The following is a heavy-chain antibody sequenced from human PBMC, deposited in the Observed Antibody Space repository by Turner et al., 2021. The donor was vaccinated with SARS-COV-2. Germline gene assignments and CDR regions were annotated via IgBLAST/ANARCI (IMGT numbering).Heavy chain of an antibody. CDR2: IYSGGST. D-gene: IGHD6-19*01. CDR1: GFTVSSNY. Sequence: EVQLVESGGGLIQPGGSLRLSCAASGFTVSSNYMSWVRQAPGKGLEWVSVIYSGGSTDYADSVKGRFTISRDNSKNTLYLQMNSLRAEDTAVYYCARGYSSGWYQRGAFDIWGQGTMVTVSS. V-gene: IGHV3-53*01. J-gene: IGHJ3*02. CDR3: ARGYSSGWYQRGAFDI.